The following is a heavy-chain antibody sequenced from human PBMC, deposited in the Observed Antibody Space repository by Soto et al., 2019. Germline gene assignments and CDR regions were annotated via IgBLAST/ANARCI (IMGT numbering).Heavy chain of an antibody. CDR2: TYHSGTT. CDR1: GDSINNSHW. J-gene: IGHJ5*02. V-gene: IGHV4-4*02. D-gene: IGHD6-13*01. Sequence: QVQLQESGPGLVQPSGTLSLTCAVSGDSINNSHWWSWVRQTPGKGLEWVGETYHSGTTNYNTSLKTLVTISIDKSKNQFSLKMNSVTAADTAVYYCAREVNSSPARGPNWFDPWGQGTLVTVSS. CDR3: AREVNSSPARGPNWFDP.